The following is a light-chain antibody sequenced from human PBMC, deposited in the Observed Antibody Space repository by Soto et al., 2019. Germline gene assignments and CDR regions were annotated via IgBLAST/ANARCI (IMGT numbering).Light chain of an antibody. J-gene: IGKJ3*01. CDR2: DAS. V-gene: IGKV3-11*01. Sequence: TVMTQSPATLSVSPGERVTLSCRASQSISSNLAWYQQKPGQAPRLLIYDASNRATGIPARFSGSGSGTDFTLTISSLEPEDFAVYYCQQRSNWPPITFGPGTKVDIK. CDR1: QSISSN. CDR3: QQRSNWPPIT.